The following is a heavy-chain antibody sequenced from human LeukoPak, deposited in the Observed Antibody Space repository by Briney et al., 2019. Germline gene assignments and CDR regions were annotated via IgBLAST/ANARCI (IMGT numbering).Heavy chain of an antibody. J-gene: IGHJ3*01. Sequence: PSETLSLTCAVYGGSFSGYYWNWIRQPPGKGLEWIGEINHSGSTYYNPSLKSRVTISVDRSKNQFSLQLSSVTAADTAMYYCTRRREYKHAFDLWGQGTMVTVSS. V-gene: IGHV4-34*01. CDR3: TRRREYKHAFDL. D-gene: IGHD6-6*01. CDR1: GGSFSGYY. CDR2: INHSGST.